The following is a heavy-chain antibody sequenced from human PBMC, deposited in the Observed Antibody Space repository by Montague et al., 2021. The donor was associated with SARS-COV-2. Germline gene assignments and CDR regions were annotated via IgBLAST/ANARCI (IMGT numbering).Heavy chain of an antibody. Sequence: SETLPLTCTVSGGSISSYYWSWIRQPPGKGLEWIGYTYYSGSTNYNPSLKSRVTISVDTSKNQFSLKLSSVTAADTAVYYCARRSLGYCSGGSCYSAFDPWGQGTLVTVSS. CDR1: GGSISSYY. J-gene: IGHJ5*02. CDR2: TYYSGST. V-gene: IGHV4-59*01. D-gene: IGHD2-15*01. CDR3: ARRSLGYCSGGSCYSAFDP.